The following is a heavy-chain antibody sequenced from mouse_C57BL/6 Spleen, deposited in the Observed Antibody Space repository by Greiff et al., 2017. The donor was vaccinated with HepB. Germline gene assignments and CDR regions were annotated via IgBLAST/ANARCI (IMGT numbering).Heavy chain of an antibody. Sequence: EVNLVESGGGLVQPGGSLKLSCAASGFTFSDYYMYWVRQTPEKRLEWVAYISNGGGSTYYPDTVKGRFTISRDNAKNTLYLQMSRLKSEDTAMYYCARHEGGGYFDVWGTGTTVTVSS. D-gene: IGHD1-1*02. J-gene: IGHJ1*03. CDR2: ISNGGGST. CDR1: GFTFSDYY. CDR3: ARHEGGGYFDV. V-gene: IGHV5-12*01.